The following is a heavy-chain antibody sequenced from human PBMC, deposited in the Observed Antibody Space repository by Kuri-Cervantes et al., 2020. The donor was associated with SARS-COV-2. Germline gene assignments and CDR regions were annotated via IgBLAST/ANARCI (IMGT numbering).Heavy chain of an antibody. J-gene: IGHJ6*02. V-gene: IGHV1-2*04. D-gene: IGHD3-10*01. Sequence: SVKVCCKASGYTFSGYYIYWVRQAPGQGLEWMGWINPNSGGTNYAQKVQGWVTMTRDTSISTAYMELSRLRSDDTAVYYCATGMVRGVIQSYYYGMDVWGQGTTVTVSS. CDR2: INPNSGGT. CDR3: ATGMVRGVIQSYYYGMDV. CDR1: GYTFSGYY.